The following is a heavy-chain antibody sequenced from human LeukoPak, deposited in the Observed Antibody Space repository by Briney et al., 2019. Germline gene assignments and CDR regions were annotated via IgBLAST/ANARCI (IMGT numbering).Heavy chain of an antibody. D-gene: IGHD3-9*01. J-gene: IGHJ4*02. CDR2: ISGSGGST. CDR3: AKARYYDILTGYLYFDY. Sequence: PGGSLRLSCAASGFTFSSYAMSWVRQAPGKGLEWVSAISGSGGSTYYADSVKGRFTISRDNSKNTLYLQMNSLRAEDTAVYYCAKARYYDILTGYLYFDYWGQGTLVTVSS. V-gene: IGHV3-23*01. CDR1: GFTFSSYA.